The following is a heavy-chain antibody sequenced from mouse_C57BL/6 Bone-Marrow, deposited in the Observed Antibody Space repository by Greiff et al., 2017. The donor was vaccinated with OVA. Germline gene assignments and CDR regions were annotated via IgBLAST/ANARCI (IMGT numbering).Heavy chain of an antibody. D-gene: IGHD2-5*01. CDR1: GFTFSSYG. J-gene: IGHJ2*01. CDR2: ISSGGSYT. V-gene: IGHV5-6*01. Sequence: EVMLVESGGDLVKPGGSLKLSCAASGFTFSSYGMSWVRQTPDKRLEWVATISSGGSYTYYPDSVKGRFTISRDNAKNTLYLQMSSLKSEYTAMYYCARQGSNPDYWGQGTTLTVSS. CDR3: ARQGSNPDY.